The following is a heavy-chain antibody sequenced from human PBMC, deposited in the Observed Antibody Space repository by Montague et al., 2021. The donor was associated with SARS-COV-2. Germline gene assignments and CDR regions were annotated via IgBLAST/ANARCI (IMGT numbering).Heavy chain of an antibody. CDR3: ARKTSRGLTIFGVVTASYCFDY. J-gene: IGHJ4*02. CDR2: IYYSGST. Sequence: SETLSLTCTVSGGSISSSSYFWGWIRQPPGKGLEWIGSIYYSGSTYYNPSLKSRVTISVDTSKNQFSLKLSSVTAAVTAVFYCARKTSRGLTIFGVVTASYCFDYWGQGTLVTVSS. CDR1: GGSISSSSYF. D-gene: IGHD3-3*01. V-gene: IGHV4-39*01.